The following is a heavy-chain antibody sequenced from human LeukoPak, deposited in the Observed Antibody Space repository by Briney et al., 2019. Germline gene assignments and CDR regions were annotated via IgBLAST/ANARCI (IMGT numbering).Heavy chain of an antibody. CDR2: ISGSGGST. CDR1: GFTFSSYA. J-gene: IGHJ5*02. CDR3: AKDQTKDCSSTSCSPFDP. D-gene: IGHD2-2*01. Sequence: GGSLRLSCAASGFTFSSYAMSWVRQAPGKGLEWVSAISGSGGSTYYADSVKGRFTISRDNSKNTLYLQMNSLRAEDTAVYYCAKDQTKDCSSTSCSPFDPWGQGALVTVSS. V-gene: IGHV3-23*01.